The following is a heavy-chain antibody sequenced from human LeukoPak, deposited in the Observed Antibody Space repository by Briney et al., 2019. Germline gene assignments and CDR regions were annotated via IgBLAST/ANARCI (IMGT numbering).Heavy chain of an antibody. CDR3: ATRIAVAGFDY. CDR2: INPNSGGT. D-gene: IGHD6-19*01. Sequence: ASVKVSRKASGYTFTGHYMHWVRHAPGQGLEWMGWINPNSGGTNYAQKIQGRVTMTRDTSTSTAYMELSRLRSDDTAVYYCATRIAVAGFDYWGQGTLVTVSS. CDR1: GYTFTGHY. V-gene: IGHV1-2*02. J-gene: IGHJ4*02.